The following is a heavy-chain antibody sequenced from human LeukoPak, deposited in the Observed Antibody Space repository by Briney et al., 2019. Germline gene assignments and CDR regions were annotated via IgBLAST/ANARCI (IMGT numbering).Heavy chain of an antibody. J-gene: IGHJ6*03. D-gene: IGHD3-3*01. CDR2: IIPIFGTA. V-gene: IGHV1-69*01. Sequence: SVKVSCKASGGTFSSYAISWVRQAPGQGLEWMGGIIPIFGTANYAQKFQGRVTITADESTSTAYMELSSLRSEDTAVYYCASALFRSGYPDYYYYYMDVWGKGTTVTVSS. CDR3: ASALFRSGYPDYYYYYMDV. CDR1: GGTFSSYA.